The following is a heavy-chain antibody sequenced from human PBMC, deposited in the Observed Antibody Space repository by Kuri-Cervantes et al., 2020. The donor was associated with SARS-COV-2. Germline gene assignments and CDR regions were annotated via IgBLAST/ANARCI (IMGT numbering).Heavy chain of an antibody. J-gene: IGHJ5*02. D-gene: IGHD2-15*01. Sequence: ESLKISCTVSGGSISSSSYYWGWIRQPPGKGLEWIGSIYYSGSTYYNPSLKSRVTISVDTSNNQVSLKLRSLTAADTAVYYCAKASSGQVFTGWFDPWGQGTLVTVSS. CDR2: IYYSGST. CDR1: GGSISSSSYY. V-gene: IGHV4-39*01. CDR3: AKASSGQVFTGWFDP.